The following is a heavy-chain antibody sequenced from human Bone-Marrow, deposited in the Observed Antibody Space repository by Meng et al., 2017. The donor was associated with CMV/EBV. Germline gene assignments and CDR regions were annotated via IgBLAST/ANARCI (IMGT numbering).Heavy chain of an antibody. J-gene: IGHJ3*02. Sequence: SETLSLTCTVSGGSISSSTYYWGWIRQPPGKGLEWIGSIYYSGSTYYNPSLKSRLTISVDMSKNQFSLQLTSVTAADTAVYYCAPRYCSSTRCSRTFDIWGQGTMVTVSS. D-gene: IGHD2-2*01. V-gene: IGHV4-39*07. CDR3: APRYCSSTRCSRTFDI. CDR1: GGSISSSTYY. CDR2: IYYSGST.